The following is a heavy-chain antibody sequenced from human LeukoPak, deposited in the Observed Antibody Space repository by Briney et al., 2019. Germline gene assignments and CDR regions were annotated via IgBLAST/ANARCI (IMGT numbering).Heavy chain of an antibody. CDR1: GFTFSSYA. Sequence: GGSLRLSCAASGFTFSSYAMSWVRQAPGKGLEWVSVIYSDGTTYYADSVKGRFTVSRDNSKNTLYLHMNSLRAEDTAVYYCARATANYDFWSGFSSYYGLDVWGQGTTVTVSS. V-gene: IGHV3-66*01. D-gene: IGHD3-3*01. CDR3: ARATANYDFWSGFSSYYGLDV. CDR2: IYSDGTT. J-gene: IGHJ6*02.